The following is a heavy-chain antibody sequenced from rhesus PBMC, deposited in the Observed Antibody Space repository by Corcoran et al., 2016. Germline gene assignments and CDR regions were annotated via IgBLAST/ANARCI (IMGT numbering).Heavy chain of an antibody. V-gene: IGHV2S1*01. CDR2: IYWDDDK. D-gene: IGHD2-33*01. CDR1: GFPLSTSGMG. J-gene: IGHJ3*01. Sequence: QVTLKESGPALVKPTQTLTLTCTFSGFPLSTSGMGVVWIRQPPGKALEWLASIYWDDDKYYSTSLKSRLTISKDTSKNQVVLTMTNMDPVDTATYYCARGAVAFAFDFWGQGLRVTVSS. CDR3: ARGAVAFAFDF.